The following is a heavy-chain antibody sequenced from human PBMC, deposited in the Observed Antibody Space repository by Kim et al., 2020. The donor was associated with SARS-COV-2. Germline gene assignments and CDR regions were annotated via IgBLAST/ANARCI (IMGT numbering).Heavy chain of an antibody. V-gene: IGHV1-46*01. Sequence: YGEKFQGRVTKTRDTSTSTVYMELSSLRSEDTAVYYCVTLAAAGTDAFDIWGQGTMVTVSS. D-gene: IGHD6-13*01. J-gene: IGHJ3*02. CDR3: VTLAAAGTDAFDI.